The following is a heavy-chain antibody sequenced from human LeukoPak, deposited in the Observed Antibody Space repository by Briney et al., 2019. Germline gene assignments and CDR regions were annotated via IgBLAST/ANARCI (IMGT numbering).Heavy chain of an antibody. V-gene: IGHV4-59*12. Sequence: PSETLSLTCTVSGGSISSYYWSWIRQPPGKGLEWIGYIYYSGSTNYNPSLKSRVTISVDTSKNQFSLKLSSVTAADTAVYYCARAPHYYDSSGYYYPQYFDYWGQGTLVTVSS. CDR2: IYYSGST. CDR1: GGSISSYY. J-gene: IGHJ4*02. D-gene: IGHD3-22*01. CDR3: ARAPHYYDSSGYYYPQYFDY.